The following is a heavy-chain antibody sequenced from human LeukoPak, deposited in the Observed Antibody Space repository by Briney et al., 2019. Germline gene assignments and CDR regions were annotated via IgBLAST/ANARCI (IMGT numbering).Heavy chain of an antibody. CDR2: IYHSGST. Sequence: KASETLSLTCTVSGYSISSGYYWGWIRQPPGKGLEWIGSIYHSGSTYYNPSLKSRVTISVDTSKNQFSLKLSSVTAADTAVYYCARHFPALMYYYDSSGYYPFDYWGQGTLVTVSS. D-gene: IGHD3-22*01. CDR3: ARHFPALMYYYDSSGYYPFDY. J-gene: IGHJ4*02. V-gene: IGHV4-38-2*02. CDR1: GYSISSGYY.